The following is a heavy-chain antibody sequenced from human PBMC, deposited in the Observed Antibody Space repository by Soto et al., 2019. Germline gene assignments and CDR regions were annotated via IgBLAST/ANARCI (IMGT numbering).Heavy chain of an antibody. CDR3: AKVRLGEGYYYYYYMDV. CDR2: ISGSGGST. CDR1: GFTFSSYA. J-gene: IGHJ6*03. D-gene: IGHD2-21*01. Sequence: EVQLLESGGGLVQPGGSLRLSCAASGFTFSSYAMSWVRQAPGKGLEWVSAISGSGGSTYYADSVKVRFTISRDNSKNTLYLQMNSLRAEDTAVYYCAKVRLGEGYYYYYYMDVWGKGTTVTVSS. V-gene: IGHV3-23*01.